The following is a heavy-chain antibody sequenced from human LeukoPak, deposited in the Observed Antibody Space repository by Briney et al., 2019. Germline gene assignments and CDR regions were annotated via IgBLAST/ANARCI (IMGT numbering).Heavy chain of an antibody. D-gene: IGHD4-23*01. Sequence: ASVKVSCKASGYTFTSYDIDWVRQATGQGLEWMGSMNPNSGKTGYAQKFQGRATMTRDTSISTAYMELSSLRSEDTAVYYCARGRWFDYWGQGTLLTVSS. CDR1: GYTFTSYD. J-gene: IGHJ4*02. CDR3: ARGRWFDY. CDR2: MNPNSGKT. V-gene: IGHV1-8*01.